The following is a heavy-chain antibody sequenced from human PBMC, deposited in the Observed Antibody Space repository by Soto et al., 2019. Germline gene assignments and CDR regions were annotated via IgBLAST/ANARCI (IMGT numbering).Heavy chain of an antibody. Sequence: QVQLVQSGAEVKKPGSSVRVSCKVSGGSFRNYGITWVRQSPGQGLEWMGGIMPVFGTAVYAQKFQGRVTISADEFTTTASLELRRLSSDDTAVYFCARARDYDLLTAREYALDVRGQGTTVTV. V-gene: IGHV1-69*01. J-gene: IGHJ6*02. CDR2: IMPVFGTA. CDR1: GGSFRNYG. CDR3: ARARDYDLLTAREYALDV. D-gene: IGHD3-9*01.